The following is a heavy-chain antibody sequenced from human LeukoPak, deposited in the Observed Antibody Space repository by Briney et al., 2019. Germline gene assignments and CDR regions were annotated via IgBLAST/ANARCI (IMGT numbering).Heavy chain of an antibody. D-gene: IGHD2-21*01. CDR3: AKDRGYAAYYFDS. CDR1: GFTFDDYA. V-gene: IGHV3-9*01. CDR2: ISWNSGNI. Sequence: PGGSLRLSCVASGFTFDDYAMHWVRQAPGKGLEWVSGISWNSGNIGYADSVKGRFTISRDNAKNSLYLQMNSLRAEDTALYYCAKDRGYAAYYFDSWGQGTLVTVSS. J-gene: IGHJ4*02.